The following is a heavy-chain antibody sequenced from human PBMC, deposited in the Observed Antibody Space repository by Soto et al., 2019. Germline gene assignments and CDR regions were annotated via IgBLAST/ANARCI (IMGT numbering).Heavy chain of an antibody. CDR2: IIPFFGTT. D-gene: IGHD2-15*01. CDR1: GGTFSNYA. J-gene: IGHJ5*02. Sequence: QVQLVQSGAEVKKPGSSVKVSCKASGGTFSNYAISWVRQAPGHGLEWMGGIIPFFGTTNYAQKFQGRVTITADESTSTAYMQLSSLRSDDSAVYYCARELYCRGDNCDSWFDPWGQGTRVTVSS. CDR3: ARELYCRGDNCDSWFDP. V-gene: IGHV1-69*12.